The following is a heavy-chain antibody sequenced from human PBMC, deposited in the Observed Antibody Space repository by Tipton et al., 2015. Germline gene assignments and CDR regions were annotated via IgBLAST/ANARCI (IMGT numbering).Heavy chain of an antibody. CDR3: ARDFLYSGFYSLDV. V-gene: IGHV4-61*03. J-gene: IGHJ3*01. CDR2: ISYSGTTKYST. CDR1: GGSVSSDIYY. D-gene: IGHD6-19*01. Sequence: TLSLTCNVSGGSVSSDIYYWNWIRQPPGKGLEWIGYISYSGTTKYSTKYNPSLKSRVTISVDTSKNHLSLSLSSVTAADTAVYYCARDFLYSGFYSLDVWGQGTMVTVSS.